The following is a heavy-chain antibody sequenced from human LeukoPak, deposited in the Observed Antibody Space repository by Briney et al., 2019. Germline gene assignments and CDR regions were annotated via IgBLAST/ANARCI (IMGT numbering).Heavy chain of an antibody. J-gene: IGHJ3*02. V-gene: IGHV4-59*08. CDR2: IYYSGST. D-gene: IGHD3-16*01. Sequence: SETLSLTCTVSGGSISSYYWSWIRQPPGKGLEWVGYIYYSGSTNYNPSLKSRVTISVDTSKNQFSLKLSSVTAADTAFYYCARHKEKYYPGPFDIWGQGTMVTVSS. CDR3: ARHKEKYYPGPFDI. CDR1: GGSISSYY.